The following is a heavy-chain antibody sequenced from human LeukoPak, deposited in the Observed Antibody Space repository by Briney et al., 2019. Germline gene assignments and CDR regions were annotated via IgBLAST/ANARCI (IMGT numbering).Heavy chain of an antibody. CDR1: GFTFTSSA. Sequence: GTSVKVSCKASGFTFTSSAMQWVRQARGQRLEWLGWIVVGSGNTNYGQRFQERVTITRDMSTSTAYMELSSLRSEDTAVYYCAAMKRQGTPVFDYWGQGTLVTVSS. CDR3: AAMKRQGTPVFDY. J-gene: IGHJ4*02. D-gene: IGHD3-10*01. CDR2: IVVGSGNT. V-gene: IGHV1-58*02.